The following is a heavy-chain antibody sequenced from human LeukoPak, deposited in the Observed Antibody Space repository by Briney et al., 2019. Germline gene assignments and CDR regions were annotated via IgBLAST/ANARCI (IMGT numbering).Heavy chain of an antibody. D-gene: IGHD3-10*01. CDR3: AKAHPGGVVMGDFDY. V-gene: IGHV3-23*01. J-gene: IGHJ4*02. CDR1: GFTFSSYA. CDR2: ISGSGGST. Sequence: GGSLRLSCAASGFTFSSYAMSWVRQAPGKGLEWGSAISGSGGSTYYADSVKGRFTIFRDNSQNTLYLQMNSLRAEDTAVYYCAKAHPGGVVMGDFDYWGQGTLVTVSS.